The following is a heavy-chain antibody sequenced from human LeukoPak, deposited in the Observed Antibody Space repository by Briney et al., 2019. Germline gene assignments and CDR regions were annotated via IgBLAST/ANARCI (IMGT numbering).Heavy chain of an antibody. D-gene: IGHD5-18*01. Sequence: SQTLSLTCTVSGGSISSGDYYWSWIRQPPGKGLEWIGYIYYSGSTYYNPSLKSRVTISVDTSKNQFSLKLSSVTAADTAVYYCARGSGGYSYGFIQLWFDPGAREPWSPSPQ. CDR3: ARGSGGYSYGFIQLWFDP. CDR1: GGSISSGDYY. J-gene: IGHJ5*02. CDR2: IYYSGST. V-gene: IGHV4-30-4*01.